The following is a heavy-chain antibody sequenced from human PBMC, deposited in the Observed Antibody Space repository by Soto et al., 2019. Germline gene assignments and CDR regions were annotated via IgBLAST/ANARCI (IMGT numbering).Heavy chain of an antibody. J-gene: IGHJ6*02. CDR3: ARAVATIHYYGMEV. Sequence: PGGSLRLSCADSAFTLGSYALNWVRQAPGKGLEWVADISASGSRTYYADSVKGRFTISRDDSESTLYLQMNSLRVEDTATYSCARAVATIHYYGMEVWGQGTTVTVSS. D-gene: IGHD5-12*01. V-gene: IGHV3-23*01. CDR2: ISASGSRT. CDR1: AFTLGSYA.